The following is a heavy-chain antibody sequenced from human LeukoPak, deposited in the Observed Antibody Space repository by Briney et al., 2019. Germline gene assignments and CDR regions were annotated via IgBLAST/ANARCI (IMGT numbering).Heavy chain of an antibody. J-gene: IGHJ4*02. CDR2: IKQDGSQK. D-gene: IGHD4-17*01. CDR3: ARDPFNDYGDFPDY. Sequence: PGGSLRLSCATSGFTFSSYWMSWVRQAPGKGLEWVANIKQDGSQKYYVDSVKGRFTISRDNAKNSLYLQMNSLRAEDTAVYYCARDPFNDYGDFPDYWGQGTLVTVSS. V-gene: IGHV3-7*01. CDR1: GFTFSSYW.